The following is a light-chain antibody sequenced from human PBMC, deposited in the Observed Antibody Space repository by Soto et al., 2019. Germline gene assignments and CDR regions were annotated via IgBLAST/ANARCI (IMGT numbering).Light chain of an antibody. CDR3: QQWGA. CDR2: GAA. Sequence: EIVLTQSPGTLSLSPGERATLSCRASQSVSSSYLAWYQQKPGQAPRLLIYGAASRATDIPDRFSGSGSGTDFTLTISRLETEYFAVYYCQQWGAFGPGTKVDIK. V-gene: IGKV3-20*01. CDR1: QSVSSSY. J-gene: IGKJ3*01.